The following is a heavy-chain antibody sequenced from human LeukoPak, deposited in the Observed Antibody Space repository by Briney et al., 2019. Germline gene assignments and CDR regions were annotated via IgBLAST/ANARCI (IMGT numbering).Heavy chain of an antibody. V-gene: IGHV1-69*13. Sequence: SAKVSCKASGGTFSSYAISWVRQAPGQGLEWMGGIIPIFGTANYAQKFQGRVTITADESTSTAYMELSSLRSEDTAVYYCARDIIGAARQGNWFDPWGQGTLVTVSS. J-gene: IGHJ5*02. CDR2: IIPIFGTA. CDR1: GGTFSSYA. D-gene: IGHD6-13*01. CDR3: ARDIIGAARQGNWFDP.